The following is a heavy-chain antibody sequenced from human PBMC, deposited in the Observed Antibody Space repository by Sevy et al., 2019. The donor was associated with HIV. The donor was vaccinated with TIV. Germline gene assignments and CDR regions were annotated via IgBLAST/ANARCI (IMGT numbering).Heavy chain of an antibody. V-gene: IGHV1-3*01. CDR2: INPGNGNT. J-gene: IGHJ4*02. CDR1: GYTFTSYA. D-gene: IGHD2-2*01. CDR3: ARSVIPTAIFDY. Sequence: ASVKVSCKASGYTFTSYAIHWVRQAPGQRLEWMGWINPGNGNTKYSQKFQGRVTITRDTSARTTYMELSSRRSEDTAVYYCARSVIPTAIFDYWGRGTLVTVSS.